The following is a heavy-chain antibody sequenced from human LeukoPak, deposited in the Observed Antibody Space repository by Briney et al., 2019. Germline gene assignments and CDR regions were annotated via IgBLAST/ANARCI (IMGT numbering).Heavy chain of an antibody. CDR2: IYYSGST. J-gene: IGHJ3*02. V-gene: IGHV4-39*01. D-gene: IGHD3-22*01. CDR1: GGSFSGYY. Sequence: PSETLSLTCAVYGGSFSGYYWGWIRQPPGKGLEWIGSIYYSGSTYYNPSLKSRVTISVDTSKNQFSLKLNSVTAADTAVYYCASLLTDTYYYDSSGYDAFDIWGQGTMVTVSS. CDR3: ASLLTDTYYYDSSGYDAFDI.